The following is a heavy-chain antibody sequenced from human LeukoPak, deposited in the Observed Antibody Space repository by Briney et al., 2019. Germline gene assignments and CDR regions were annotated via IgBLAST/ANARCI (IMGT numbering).Heavy chain of an antibody. CDR2: IYYTGST. J-gene: IGHJ4*02. CDR3: ARRDSSSMAGIDY. V-gene: IGHV4-59*12. CDR1: GDSITSYY. D-gene: IGHD6-6*01. Sequence: SETLSLTCTVSGDSITSYYWSRVRQPPGKGLEWIGYIYYTGSTNYNPSLKSRVTISVDTSKNQFSLKLSSVTAADTAVYYCARRDSSSMAGIDYWGQGTLVTVSS.